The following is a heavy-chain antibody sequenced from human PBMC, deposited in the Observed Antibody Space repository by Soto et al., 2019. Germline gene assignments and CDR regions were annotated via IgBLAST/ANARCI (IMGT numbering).Heavy chain of an antibody. CDR3: ARDRVAAAGLDY. D-gene: IGHD6-13*01. Sequence: ASVKVSCKASGYTFTGYYMHWVRQAPGQGLEWMGWINPNSGGTNYAQKFQGRVTMTRDTSISTAYMELSRLRSDDTAVYYCARDRVAAAGLDYWGQGTLVTVSS. CDR2: INPNSGGT. J-gene: IGHJ4*02. CDR1: GYTFTGYY. V-gene: IGHV1-2*02.